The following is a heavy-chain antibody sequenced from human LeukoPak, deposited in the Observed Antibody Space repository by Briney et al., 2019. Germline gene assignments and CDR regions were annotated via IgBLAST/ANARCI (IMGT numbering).Heavy chain of an antibody. D-gene: IGHD3-10*01. V-gene: IGHV3-30*02. Sequence: PGGSLRLSCAASGFSFSSYGMHWVRQAPGKGLEWVAFIRYDGSNKYYADSVKGRFTISRENSKNTLYLQMNSLRAEDTAVYYCAKDYYGSGKNGMDVWGQGTTVTVSS. CDR1: GFSFSSYG. J-gene: IGHJ6*02. CDR2: IRYDGSNK. CDR3: AKDYYGSGKNGMDV.